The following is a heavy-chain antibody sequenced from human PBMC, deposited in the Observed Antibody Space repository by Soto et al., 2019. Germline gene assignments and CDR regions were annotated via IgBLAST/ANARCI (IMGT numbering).Heavy chain of an antibody. D-gene: IGHD6-6*01. CDR1: GFTFSSYA. J-gene: IGHJ6*02. CDR3: AKPPRIAARYYYGMDV. CDR2: ISGSGGRT. V-gene: IGHV3-23*01. Sequence: GGSLRLSCAASGFTFSSYAMSWVRQAPGKGLEWVSAISGSGGRTYYADSVKGRFTISRDNSKNTLYLQMNSLRAEDTAVYYCAKPPRIAARYYYGMDVWGQGTTVTVSS.